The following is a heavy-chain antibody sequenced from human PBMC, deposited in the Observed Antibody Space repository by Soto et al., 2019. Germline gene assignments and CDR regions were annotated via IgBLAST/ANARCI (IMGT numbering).Heavy chain of an antibody. CDR3: AKNGQPPYYYYGMDV. CDR2: TSGYNGDT. J-gene: IGHJ6*02. D-gene: IGHD2-8*01. V-gene: IGHV1-18*01. CDR1: DYTFTRYG. Sequence: QGQPVQSRAELKKPGASVKVSCKASDYTFTRYGISWVLQAPGQGLEWMGWTSGYNGDTNYAQKFQGRVTMTIDTSTTTAYMELRRLTSADTAVYYCAKNGQPPYYYYGMDVWGQGTTVTVSS.